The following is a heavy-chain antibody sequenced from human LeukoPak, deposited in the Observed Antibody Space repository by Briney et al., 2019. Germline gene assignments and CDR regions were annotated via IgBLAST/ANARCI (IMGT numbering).Heavy chain of an antibody. D-gene: IGHD4-17*01. Sequence: GESLKISCKGSGYSFTTYWIGWVRQMPGKGLEWMGIMYPGDSDTRYSPSFQGQVTISADKSISTAYLQWSSLKASDTAMYYCARHPDERDGDYGYFDPWGQGTLVTASS. V-gene: IGHV5-51*01. CDR1: GYSFTTYW. CDR3: ARHPDERDGDYGYFDP. CDR2: MYPGDSDT. J-gene: IGHJ5*02.